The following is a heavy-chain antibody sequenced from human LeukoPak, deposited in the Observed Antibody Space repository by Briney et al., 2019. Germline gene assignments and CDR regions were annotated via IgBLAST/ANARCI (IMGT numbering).Heavy chain of an antibody. CDR1: GGSINSYY. CDR3: ARAGPWQIDP. J-gene: IGHJ5*02. CDR2: IFYSGST. D-gene: IGHD3-10*01. V-gene: IGHV4-59*01. Sequence: KASETLSLTCTVSGGSINSYYWNWIRQPPGKGLEWIGHIFYSGSTNYNPSLKSRVTISVDRSKQQFSLKVTSVTAADTAIYYCARAGPWQIDPWGQGTLVTVSS.